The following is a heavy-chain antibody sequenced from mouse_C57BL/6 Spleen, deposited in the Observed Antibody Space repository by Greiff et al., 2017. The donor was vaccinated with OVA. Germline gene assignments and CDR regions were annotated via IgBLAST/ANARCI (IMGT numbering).Heavy chain of an antibody. D-gene: IGHD4-1*01. J-gene: IGHJ4*01. CDR2: IDPSDSYT. Sequence: QVQLQQPGAELVMPGASVKLSCKASGYTFTSYWMHWVKQRPGQGLEWIGEIDPSDSYTNYNQKFKGKSTLTVDKSSSTAYMQLSSLTSEDSAVYCCARSELGRYYAMDYWGQGTSVTVSS. CDR1: GYTFTSYW. V-gene: IGHV1-69*01. CDR3: ARSELGRYYAMDY.